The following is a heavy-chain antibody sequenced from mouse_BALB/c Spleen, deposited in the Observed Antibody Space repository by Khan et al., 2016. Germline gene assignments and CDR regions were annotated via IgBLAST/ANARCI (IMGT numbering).Heavy chain of an antibody. CDR1: GFDFSRYW. V-gene: IGHV4-1*02. CDR2: INPDSTTI. CDR3: ARRGYGSSWYFDV. J-gene: IGHJ1*01. D-gene: IGHD1-3*01. Sequence: EVKLLESGGGLVQPGGSLKLSCAASGFDFSRYWMSWVRQAPGKGLEWIGEINPDSTTINYTPSLKDKFIISRDNAKNTLYLQMSKVRSEDTALSYSARRGYGSSWYFDVWGAGTTVTVSS.